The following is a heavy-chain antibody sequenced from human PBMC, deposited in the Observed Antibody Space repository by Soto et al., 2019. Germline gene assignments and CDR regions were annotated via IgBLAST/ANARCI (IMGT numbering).Heavy chain of an antibody. CDR2: IIPIFGTA. Sequence: SVKVSCKASGGTFSSYAISWVRQAPGQGLEWMGGIIPIFGTANYAQKFQGRVTITADESTSTAYMELSSLRSEDTAVYYCARGTYDFWSGSNPEQFDYWGQGTLVPVSS. J-gene: IGHJ4*02. V-gene: IGHV1-69*13. D-gene: IGHD3-3*01. CDR1: GGTFSSYA. CDR3: ARGTYDFWSGSNPEQFDY.